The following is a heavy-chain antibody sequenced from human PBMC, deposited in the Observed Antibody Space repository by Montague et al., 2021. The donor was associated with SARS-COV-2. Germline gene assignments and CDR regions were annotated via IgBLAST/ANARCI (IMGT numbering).Heavy chain of an antibody. CDR3: ARGLSGSYSGGWVPVALFDFYHYLDV. Sequence: SETLSLTCAVYGGSFRGYYWTWIRQPPGKGLEWIGEINHSGSTTXXPSXXXRVTISVDTSKSQFSLRLSSVTAADTAIYYCARGLSGSYSGGWVPVALFDFYHYLDVWGTGTMVTVSS. V-gene: IGHV4-34*01. J-gene: IGHJ6*03. CDR2: INHSGST. D-gene: IGHD6-25*01. CDR1: GGSFRGYY.